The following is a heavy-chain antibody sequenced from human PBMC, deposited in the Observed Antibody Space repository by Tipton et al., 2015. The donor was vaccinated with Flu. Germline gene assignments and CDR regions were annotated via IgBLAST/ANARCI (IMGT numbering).Heavy chain of an antibody. CDR3: AKRYCSSSTCYIPDAFDT. D-gene: IGHD2-2*01. Sequence: QLVQSGAGVKQPGASVKLSCKASGYTFTKHGITWVRQAPGQGLEWMGWISAYNGYTDFAQKFQGRVTMTTDTSASTAYMELRSLRSDDTAIYYCAKRYCSSSTCYIPDAFDTWGQGTMVTVSS. J-gene: IGHJ3*02. V-gene: IGHV1-18*04. CDR1: GYTFTKHG. CDR2: ISAYNGYT.